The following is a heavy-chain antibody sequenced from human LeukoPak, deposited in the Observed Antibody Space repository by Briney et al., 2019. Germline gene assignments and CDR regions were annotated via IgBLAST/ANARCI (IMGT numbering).Heavy chain of an antibody. CDR1: GFTFSSYW. V-gene: IGHV3-74*01. CDR2: INSDGSST. D-gene: IGHD6-19*01. CDR3: ARELGIAVPEDV. J-gene: IGHJ6*04. Sequence: GGSLRLSCAASGFTFSSYWMHWGRQAPGKGLVWVSRINSDGSSTSYADSVKGRFTISRDNAKNTLYLQMNSLRAEDTAVYYCARELGIAVPEDVWGKGTTVTVSS.